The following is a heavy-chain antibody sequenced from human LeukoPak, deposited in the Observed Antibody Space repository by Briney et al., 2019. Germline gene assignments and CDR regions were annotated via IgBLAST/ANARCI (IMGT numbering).Heavy chain of an antibody. CDR2: IRSKANSYAT. D-gene: IGHD6-13*01. Sequence: PGGSLRLSCAASGFTFSGSAMHWVRQASGKGLEWVGRIRSKANSYATAYAASVKGRFTISRDDSKNTAYLQMNSLKTEDTAVYYCTSAAVEAYNWFDPWGQGTLVTVSS. CDR1: GFTFSGSA. CDR3: TSAAVEAYNWFDP. J-gene: IGHJ5*02. V-gene: IGHV3-73*01.